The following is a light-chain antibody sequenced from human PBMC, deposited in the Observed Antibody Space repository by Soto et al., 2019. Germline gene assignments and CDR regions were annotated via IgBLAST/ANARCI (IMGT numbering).Light chain of an antibody. V-gene: IGKV1-27*01. CDR3: QKYHSAPPT. Sequence: DIRLTQTPSSLSASVGDRVTITCRATQGISNFVAWYQQKPGKVPELLIHGASTLQSAVPSRFSGSGSGTEFIFSISSLQPEDVGIYYCQKYHSAPPTFGHGTRVDIK. CDR1: QGISNF. CDR2: GAS. J-gene: IGKJ1*01.